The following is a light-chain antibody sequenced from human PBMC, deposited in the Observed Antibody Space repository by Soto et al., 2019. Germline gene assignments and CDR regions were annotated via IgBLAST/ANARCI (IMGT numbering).Light chain of an antibody. Sequence: QSVLTQPASVSGSPGQSITISCTGTSSDIGGYNYVSWYQHHPGRAPKLLIYDVSNRPSGISDRFSGSKSANTASLTISGLQAEDEADYYCTSYTSSTTPYVFGTGTRPPS. V-gene: IGLV2-14*01. CDR3: TSYTSSTTPYV. CDR1: SSDIGGYNY. CDR2: DVS. J-gene: IGLJ1*01.